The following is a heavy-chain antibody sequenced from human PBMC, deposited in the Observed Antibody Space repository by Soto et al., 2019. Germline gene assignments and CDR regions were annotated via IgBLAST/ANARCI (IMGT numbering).Heavy chain of an antibody. CDR2: IYYSGST. CDR3: ARRVDSSSSGYYYYYYMDV. J-gene: IGHJ6*03. V-gene: IGHV4-39*01. CDR1: GGSISSSSYY. D-gene: IGHD6-6*01. Sequence: SETLSLTCTVSGGSISSSSYYWGWIRQPPGKGLEWIGSIYYSGSTYYNPSLKSRVTISVDTSKNQFSLKLSSVTAADTAVYYCARRVDSSSSGYYYYYYMDVWGKGTTVTVSS.